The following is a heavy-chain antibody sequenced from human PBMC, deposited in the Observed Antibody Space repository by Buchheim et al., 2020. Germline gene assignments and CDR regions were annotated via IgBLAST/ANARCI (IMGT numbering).Heavy chain of an antibody. Sequence: QVQLVESGGGVVQPGRSLRLSCAASGFTFSSYGMHWVRQAPGKGLEWVAVISYDGSNKYYADSVKGRFTISRDNSKNTLYLQMNSLRAEDTAVYYCAKAFSYYDPARNYYYYGMDVWGQGTT. CDR1: GFTFSSYG. V-gene: IGHV3-30*18. D-gene: IGHD3-22*01. J-gene: IGHJ6*02. CDR2: ISYDGSNK. CDR3: AKAFSYYDPARNYYYYGMDV.